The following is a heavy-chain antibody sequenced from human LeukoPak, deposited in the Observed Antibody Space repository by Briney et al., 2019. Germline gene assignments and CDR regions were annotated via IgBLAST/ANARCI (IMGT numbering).Heavy chain of an antibody. CDR2: MNPNSGNT. CDR1: GYTFTSYD. V-gene: IGHV1-8*03. D-gene: IGHD3-22*01. J-gene: IGHJ3*02. Sequence: APVKVSCKASGYTFTSYDINWVRQATGQGLEWMGWMNPNSGNTGYAQKFQGRVTITRNTSISTAYMELSSLRSEDTAVYYCASGGITMIRNAFDIWGQGTMVTVSS. CDR3: ASGGITMIRNAFDI.